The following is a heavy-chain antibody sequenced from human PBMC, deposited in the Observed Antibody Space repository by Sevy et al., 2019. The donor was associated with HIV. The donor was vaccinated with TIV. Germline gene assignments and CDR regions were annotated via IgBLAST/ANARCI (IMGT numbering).Heavy chain of an antibody. CDR1: GFTFSSYG. V-gene: IGHV3-30*02. Sequence: GGSLRLSCAASGFTFSSYGMHWVRQAPGKGLEWVAFIQFDGNKKYSADSIKGRFTISRDNSKNTLYLQMNSLRAEDTAVYYRARDPLISLGADLFDYWGQGTLVTVSS. J-gene: IGHJ4*02. CDR2: IQFDGNKK. D-gene: IGHD7-27*01. CDR3: ARDPLISLGADLFDY.